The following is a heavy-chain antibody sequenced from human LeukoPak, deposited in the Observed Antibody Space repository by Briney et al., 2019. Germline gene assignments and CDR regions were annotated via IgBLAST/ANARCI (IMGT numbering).Heavy chain of an antibody. V-gene: IGHV1-8*01. D-gene: IGHD5-24*01. J-gene: IGHJ6*02. CDR2: MNPNSGNT. CDR3: ASLQKLNYYYYDGMDV. Sequence: ASVKVSCKASGYTFTSYDINWVRQATGQGLEWMGWMNPNSGNTGYAQKFQGRVTMTRNTSISTAYMELSSLRSEDTAVYYCASLQKLNYYYYDGMDVWGQGTTVTVSS. CDR1: GYTFTSYD.